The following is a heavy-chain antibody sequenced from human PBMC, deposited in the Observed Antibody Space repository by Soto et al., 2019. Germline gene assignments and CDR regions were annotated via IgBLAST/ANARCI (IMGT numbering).Heavy chain of an antibody. CDR1: GGSISSYY. CDR2: IYYSGST. V-gene: IGHV4-59*01. J-gene: IGHJ5*02. Sequence: ASETLSLTCTVSGGSISSYYWSWIRQPPGKGLEWIGYIYYSGSTNYNPSLKSRVTISVDTSKNQFSLKLSSVTAADTAVYYCARVTYSSSWDSLGWLDPWGQGTLVTVSS. CDR3: ARVTYSSSWDSLGWLDP. D-gene: IGHD6-13*01.